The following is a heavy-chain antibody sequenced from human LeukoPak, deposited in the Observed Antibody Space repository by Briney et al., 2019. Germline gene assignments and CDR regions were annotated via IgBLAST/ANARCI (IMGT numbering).Heavy chain of an antibody. D-gene: IGHD4-23*01. CDR2: IRSKAYGGTT. CDR3: TRADTNYGGAFDI. Sequence: GRSLRLSCTASGFTFGDYAMSWVRQAPGKGLEGVGFIRSKAYGGTTEYAASVKGKFTISRDDSKTIAYLKMSSLKTEDTAMYYCTRADTNYGGAFDIWGQGTMVTVSS. V-gene: IGHV3-49*04. CDR1: GFTFGDYA. J-gene: IGHJ3*02.